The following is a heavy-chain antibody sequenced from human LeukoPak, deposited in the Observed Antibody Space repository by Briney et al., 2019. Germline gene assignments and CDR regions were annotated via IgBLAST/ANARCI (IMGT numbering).Heavy chain of an antibody. J-gene: IGHJ4*02. CDR3: ARDIIAAAAPEGYFDY. CDR1: GYTFTSYG. V-gene: IGHV1-18*01. CDR2: ISAYNGNT. D-gene: IGHD6-13*01. Sequence: ASVKVSCEASGYTFTSYGISWVRQAPGQGLEWMGWISAYNGNTNYAQKLQGRVTMTTDTSTSTAYMELRSLRSDDTAVYYCARDIIAAAAPEGYFDYWGQGTLVTVSS.